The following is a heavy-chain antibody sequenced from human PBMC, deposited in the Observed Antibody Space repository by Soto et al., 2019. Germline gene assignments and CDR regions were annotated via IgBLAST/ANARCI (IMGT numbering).Heavy chain of an antibody. CDR3: AGGGGGGGGRPYYYGMDV. CDR1: GGTFSSYA. V-gene: IGHV1-69*01. CDR2: IIPIFGTA. J-gene: IGHJ6*02. Sequence: QVQLVQSGAEVKKPGSSVKVSCKASGGTFSSYAISWVRQAPGQGLEWMGGIIPIFGTANYAQKFQGRVTITADESPSTAYMERSSLRSEDTAVYYGAGGGGGGGGRPYYYGMDVWGQGTTVTVSS. D-gene: IGHD3-10*01.